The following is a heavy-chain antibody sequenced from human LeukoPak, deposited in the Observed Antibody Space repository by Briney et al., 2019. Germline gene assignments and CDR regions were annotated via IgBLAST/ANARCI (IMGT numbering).Heavy chain of an antibody. CDR2: IYGVDGT. D-gene: IGHD2-8*02. J-gene: IGHJ4*02. CDR1: GVTVSSHY. CDR3: ASDLVY. V-gene: IGHV3-53*01. Sequence: GGSLRLSCAASGVTVSSHYMNWSARAPGKGLEWVSVIYGVDGTSYADSVKGRFTISRDNSKNTVYLQMNSLRAGDTAVYYCASDLVYWGQGTLVTVSS.